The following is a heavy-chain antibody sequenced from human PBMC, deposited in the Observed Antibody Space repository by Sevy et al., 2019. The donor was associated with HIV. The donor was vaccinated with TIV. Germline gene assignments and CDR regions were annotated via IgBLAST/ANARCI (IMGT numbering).Heavy chain of an antibody. J-gene: IGHJ6*02. CDR2: IIPIFGTA. CDR3: ARRVDGITMVRGHYGMEV. Sequence: ASVKVSCKASGGTFSSYAISWVRQAPGQGLEWMGGIIPIFGTANYAQKFQGRVTITADESTSTAYMELSSLRSEDTAVYYCARRVDGITMVRGHYGMEVWGQGTTVTVSS. CDR1: GGTFSSYA. D-gene: IGHD3-10*01. V-gene: IGHV1-69*13.